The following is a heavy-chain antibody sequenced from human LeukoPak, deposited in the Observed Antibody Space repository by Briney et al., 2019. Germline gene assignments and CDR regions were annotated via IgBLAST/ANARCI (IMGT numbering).Heavy chain of an antibody. CDR3: ARSIGSSGHYYYYYGMDV. J-gene: IGHJ6*02. CDR2: ISAYNGNT. CDR1: GYTFTSYG. V-gene: IGHV1-18*01. Sequence: ASVKVSCKASGYTFTSYGISWVRQPPGQGLEWMGWISAYNGNTNYAQKLQGRVTMTTDTSTSTAYMELRSLRSDDTAVYYCARSIGSSGHYYYYYGMDVWGQGTTVTVSS. D-gene: IGHD6-13*01.